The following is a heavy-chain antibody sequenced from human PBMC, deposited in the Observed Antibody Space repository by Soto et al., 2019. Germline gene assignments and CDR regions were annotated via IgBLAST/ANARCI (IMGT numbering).Heavy chain of an antibody. V-gene: IGHV3-30*18. CDR3: AKGGYCSSTSCYPGYYGMDV. J-gene: IGHJ6*02. D-gene: IGHD2-2*01. Sequence: QVQLVESGGGVVQPGRSLRLSCAASGFTFSSYGMHWVRQAPGKGLEWVAVISYDGSNKYYADSVKGRFTISRDNSKNTLYLQMNSLRAEDTAVYYCAKGGYCSSTSCYPGYYGMDVWGRGTTVTVSS. CDR1: GFTFSSYG. CDR2: ISYDGSNK.